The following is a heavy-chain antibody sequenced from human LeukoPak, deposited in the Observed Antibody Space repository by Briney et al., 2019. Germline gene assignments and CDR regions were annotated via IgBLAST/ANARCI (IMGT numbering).Heavy chain of an antibody. Sequence: SETLSLTCSVSGGFSSSYYWHWIRQPPGKGLEWIGYIYDSGSTNYNPSLKSRVTISVDTSKNQFSLKLSSVTAADTAVYYCARIIVGATGGVAFDIWGQGTMVTVSS. D-gene: IGHD1-26*01. CDR1: GGFSSSYY. V-gene: IGHV4-59*01. CDR3: ARIIVGATGGVAFDI. CDR2: IYDSGST. J-gene: IGHJ3*02.